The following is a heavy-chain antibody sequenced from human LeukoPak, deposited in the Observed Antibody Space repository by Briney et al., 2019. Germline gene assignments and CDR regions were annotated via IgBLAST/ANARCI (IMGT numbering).Heavy chain of an antibody. CDR1: GFPSSSYS. Sequence: GGPLRLSCAASGFPSSSYSMTWLRQAPGKGLEWVANIKPDGTTKFYVDSVKGRFTISRDNALNSLYLQMNSLRAEDTAIYYCARSIPYGTTWYGRSDYWGQGTLVTVSS. CDR2: IKPDGTTK. V-gene: IGHV3-7*03. CDR3: ARSIPYGTTWYGRSDY. J-gene: IGHJ4*02. D-gene: IGHD6-13*01.